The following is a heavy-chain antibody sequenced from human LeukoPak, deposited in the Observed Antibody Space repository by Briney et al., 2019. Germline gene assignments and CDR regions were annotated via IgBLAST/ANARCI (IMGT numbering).Heavy chain of an antibody. Sequence: SETLSLTCTVSGGSISSGGYYWSWIRQHPGKGLEWIGYIYYSGSTYYNPSLKSRVTISVDTSKNQFSLKLSSVTAADTAVYYCAREAAFSDSSGLYYFDYWGQGTLVTVSS. V-gene: IGHV4-31*03. J-gene: IGHJ4*02. CDR3: AREAAFSDSSGLYYFDY. D-gene: IGHD3-22*01. CDR1: GGSISSGGYY. CDR2: IYYSGST.